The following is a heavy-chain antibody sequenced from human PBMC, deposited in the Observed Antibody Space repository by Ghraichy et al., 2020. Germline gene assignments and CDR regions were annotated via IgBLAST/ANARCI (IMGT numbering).Heavy chain of an antibody. J-gene: IGHJ6*02. CDR2: IYNIGTT. CDR1: GGSIGSYY. V-gene: IGHV4-59*01. Sequence: SETLSLTCTVSGGSIGSYYWSWIRRPPGKGLEWIGYIYNIGTTNYNPSLKGRVTISVDTSKNQFSLHLNSVTAADTAVYYCAGDAGLTTQGGKGMDVWGQGTTVIVSS. CDR3: AGDAGLTTQGGKGMDV. D-gene: IGHD4-11*01.